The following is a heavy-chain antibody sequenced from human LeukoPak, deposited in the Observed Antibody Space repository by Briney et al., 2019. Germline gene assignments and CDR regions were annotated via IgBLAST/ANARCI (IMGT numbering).Heavy chain of an antibody. CDR1: GXTFSSNW. CDR3: AKDRISMVRSSDIDN. CDR2: INSDGSST. Sequence: GGSLRLSCAASGXTFSSNWMHWVRQGPGKGLVWVSRINSDGSSTRYADSVKGRFTISRDNAKNTLYLQMNSLRAEDTAVYYCAKDRISMVRSSDIDNWGQGTLVTVSS. J-gene: IGHJ4*02. V-gene: IGHV3-74*01. D-gene: IGHD3-10*01.